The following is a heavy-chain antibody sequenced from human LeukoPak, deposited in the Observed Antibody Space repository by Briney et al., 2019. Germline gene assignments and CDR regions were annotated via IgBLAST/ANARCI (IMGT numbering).Heavy chain of an antibody. CDR3: ARVMKATVRTSNFDY. V-gene: IGHV1-2*06. D-gene: IGHD4-17*01. CDR1: GYTFTGYY. CDR2: INPNSGDT. Sequence: GASVKVSCKASGYTFTGYYMHWVRQAPGQGLEWMGRINPNSGDTFYAQKFQGRVTMTRDTSISTAYMELSRLRSDDTAVYYCARVMKATVRTSNFDYWGQGTLVTVSS. J-gene: IGHJ4*02.